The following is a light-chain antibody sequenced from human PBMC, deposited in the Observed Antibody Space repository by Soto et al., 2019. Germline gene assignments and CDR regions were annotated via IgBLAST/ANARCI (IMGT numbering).Light chain of an antibody. V-gene: IGKV3-20*01. CDR3: QQYGSSTPT. CDR1: QTVSSGY. J-gene: IGKJ4*01. Sequence: EIVLTQSPGTVSLSPGETATLSCRASQTVSSGYLAWYQQKPGQAPRLLIYGTTSRATGVPDRFSGGGSGTAFTLTISGLEPEDFALYNCQQYGSSTPTFGGGTTVEIK. CDR2: GTT.